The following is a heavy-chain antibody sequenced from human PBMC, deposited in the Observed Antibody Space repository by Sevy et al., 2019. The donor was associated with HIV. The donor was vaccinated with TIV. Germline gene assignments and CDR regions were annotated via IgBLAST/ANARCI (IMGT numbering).Heavy chain of an antibody. V-gene: IGHV3-7*01. CDR2: IKSDGSDK. CDR3: AQEVFGRFDS. CDR1: GFTFSADW. D-gene: IGHD3-16*01. Sequence: GGSLRLSCAASGFTFSADWMNWVRQAPGKGLEWVANIKSDGSDKHYVDSVEGRFTISRDNAKNLLYLQMNSLRVEDTAVYYCAQEVFGRFDSWGQGTLVTVSS. J-gene: IGHJ4*02.